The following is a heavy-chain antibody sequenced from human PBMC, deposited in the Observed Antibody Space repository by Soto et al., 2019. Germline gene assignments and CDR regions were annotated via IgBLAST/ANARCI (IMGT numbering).Heavy chain of an antibody. CDR2: IYYSGST. D-gene: IGHD2-15*01. CDR3: ARDRSEDIVVADYGMDV. V-gene: IGHV4-59*01. CDR1: GGSISSYY. Sequence: QVQLQESGPGLVKPSETLSLTCTVSGGSISSYYWSWIRQPPGKGLEWIGYIYYSGSTNYNPSLKSRVTISVDTSKNQFPLKLSSVTAADTAVYYCARDRSEDIVVADYGMDVWGQGTTVTVSS. J-gene: IGHJ6*02.